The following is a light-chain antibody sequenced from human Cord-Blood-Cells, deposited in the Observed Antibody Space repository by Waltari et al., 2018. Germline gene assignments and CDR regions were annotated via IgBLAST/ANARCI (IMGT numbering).Light chain of an antibody. V-gene: IGLV1-44*01. CDR1: SPTIASNT. CDR3: AAWDDSLNGWV. CDR2: SNN. Sequence: QSVLTQPPSASGTPGQRVTLACSGSSPTIASNTVNWYQQLPGTAPKLLIYSNNQRPSGVPDRFSGSKSGTSASLAISGLQSEDEADYYCAAWDDSLNGWVFGGGTKLTVL. J-gene: IGLJ3*02.